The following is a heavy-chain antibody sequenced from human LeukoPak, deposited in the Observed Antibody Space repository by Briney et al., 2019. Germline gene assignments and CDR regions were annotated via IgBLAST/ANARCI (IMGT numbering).Heavy chain of an antibody. Sequence: PGGSLRLSCAASGFTVSTNYMSWVRQAPGKGLEWVAVISYDGSTKYYADSVKGRFTISRDNSKNTLYLQMNSLRDEDTAVFYCARDRFPSSGWYWYSDYWGQGTLVTVSS. V-gene: IGHV3-30-3*01. CDR2: ISYDGSTK. D-gene: IGHD6-19*01. CDR1: GFTVSTNY. J-gene: IGHJ4*02. CDR3: ARDRFPSSGWYWYSDY.